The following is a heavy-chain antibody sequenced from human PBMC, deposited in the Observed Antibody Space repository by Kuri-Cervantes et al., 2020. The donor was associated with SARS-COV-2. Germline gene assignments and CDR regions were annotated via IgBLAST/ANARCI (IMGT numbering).Heavy chain of an antibody. CDR2: ISSSSSTI. CDR1: GFTFSSYS. V-gene: IGHV3-48*02. D-gene: IGHD3-22*01. CDR3: ARGYDSSGYEIYYYYYGMDV. J-gene: IGHJ6*02. Sequence: GGSLRLSCAASGFTFSSYSMNWVRQAPGKGLEWVSYISSSSSTIYYADSVKGRFTISRDNAKNSLYLQVNSLRDEDTAVYYCARGYDSSGYEIYYYYYGMDVWGQGTTVTVSS.